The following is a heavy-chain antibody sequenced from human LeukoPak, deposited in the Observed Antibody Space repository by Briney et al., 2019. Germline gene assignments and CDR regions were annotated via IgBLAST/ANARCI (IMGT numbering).Heavy chain of an antibody. Sequence: GGSLRLSCAASGFTFSDYAMTWVRQAPGKGLEWVSAIPGSGDSTYHADSVKGRFTISRDNSKNTLYLQMNSLRADDTAVYCCAKGLYYDETNNWGQRTLFTASS. CDR1: GFTFSDYA. CDR2: IPGSGDST. J-gene: IGHJ1*01. V-gene: IGHV3-23*01. D-gene: IGHD3-3*01. CDR3: AKGLYYDETNN.